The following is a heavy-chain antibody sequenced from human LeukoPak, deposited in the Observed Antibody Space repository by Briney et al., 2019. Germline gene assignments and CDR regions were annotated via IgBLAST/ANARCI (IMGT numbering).Heavy chain of an antibody. D-gene: IGHD3-22*01. CDR1: GFTFSSYG. Sequence: PGRSLRLSCAASGFTFSSYGMHWVRQAPGKGLEWVAVISYDGSNKYYADSVKGRFTISRDNSKNTLYLQVNSLRAEDTAVYYCVKDYYYDSSGYPPSVWGQGTTVTVSS. V-gene: IGHV3-30*18. CDR3: VKDYYYDSSGYPPSV. J-gene: IGHJ6*02. CDR2: ISYDGSNK.